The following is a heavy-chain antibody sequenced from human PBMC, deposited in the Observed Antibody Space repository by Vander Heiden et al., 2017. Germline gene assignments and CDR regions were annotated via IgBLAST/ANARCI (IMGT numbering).Heavy chain of an antibody. D-gene: IGHD2-15*01. Sequence: QLQLQESGPGLVKPSETLSLTCTVSGGSISSSSYYWGWIRQPPGKGLEWIGSIYYSGSTYYNPSLKSRVTISVDTSKNQFSLKLSSVTAADTAVYYCARSPVGVGGTMWFDPWGQGILVTVPS. CDR1: GGSISSSSYY. CDR3: ARSPVGVGGTMWFDP. J-gene: IGHJ5*02. V-gene: IGHV4-39*01. CDR2: IYYSGST.